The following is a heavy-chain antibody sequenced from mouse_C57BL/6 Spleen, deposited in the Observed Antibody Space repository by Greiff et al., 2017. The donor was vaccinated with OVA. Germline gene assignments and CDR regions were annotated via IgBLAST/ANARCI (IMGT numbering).Heavy chain of an antibody. Sequence: QVQLQQPGAELVMPGASVKLSCKASGYTFTSYWMHWVKQRPGQGLEWIGEIDPSDSYTNYNQKFKGKSTLTVDKSSSTDYMQLSSLTSEDSAVYYCARGLRRFDYWGQGTTLTVSS. V-gene: IGHV1-69*01. J-gene: IGHJ2*01. CDR3: ARGLRRFDY. CDR1: GYTFTSYW. D-gene: IGHD2-4*01. CDR2: IDPSDSYT.